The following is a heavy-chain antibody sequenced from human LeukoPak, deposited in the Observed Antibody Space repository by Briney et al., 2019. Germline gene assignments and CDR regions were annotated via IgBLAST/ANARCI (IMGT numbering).Heavy chain of an antibody. CDR2: IYSDGSST. CDR3: ARESVAVDS. V-gene: IGHV3-74*01. Sequence: GGSLRLSCAASGFTFSRFWMHWVRQAPGKGLVWVSRIYSDGSSTSYADSVKGRFTISRDNTKNTLYLQMNSLRAEDTAVYYRARESVAVDSWGQGTLVTVSS. J-gene: IGHJ4*02. CDR1: GFTFSRFW. D-gene: IGHD6-19*01.